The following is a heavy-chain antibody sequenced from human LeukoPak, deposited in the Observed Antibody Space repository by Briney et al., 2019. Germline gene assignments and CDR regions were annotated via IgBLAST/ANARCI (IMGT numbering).Heavy chain of an antibody. J-gene: IGHJ4*02. CDR3: AKVKDGYNYWGFDY. V-gene: IGHV3-23*01. CDR2: ISGSGGST. Sequence: PGGSLRLSCAASGFTFSSYAMSWVRQAPGKGLEWVSAISGSGGSTYYADSVKGRFTISRDNSKNTLYLQMNSLRAEDMAVYYCAKVKDGYNYWGFDYWGQGTLVTVSS. CDR1: GFTFSSYA. D-gene: IGHD5-24*01.